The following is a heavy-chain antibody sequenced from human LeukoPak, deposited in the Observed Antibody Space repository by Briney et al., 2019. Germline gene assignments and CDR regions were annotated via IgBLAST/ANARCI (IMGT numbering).Heavy chain of an antibody. D-gene: IGHD6-13*01. Sequence: GGSLRLSCRVSGFTFSNSAMSWVRQAPGKGLEWVGFIRSKAYGGTTEYAASVKGRFTISRDDSKSIAYLQMNSLKTEDTAVYYATSAPAGYDYYYYMDVWGKGTTVTVSS. CDR3: TSAPAGYDYYYYMDV. CDR2: IRSKAYGGTT. J-gene: IGHJ6*03. CDR1: GFTFSNSA. V-gene: IGHV3-49*04.